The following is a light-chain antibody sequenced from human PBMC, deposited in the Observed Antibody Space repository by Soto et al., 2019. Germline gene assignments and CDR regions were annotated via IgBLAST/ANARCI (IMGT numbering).Light chain of an antibody. V-gene: IGKV3-11*01. CDR3: QQRRNWPPLT. CDR1: ESVDIY. CDR2: HAS. Sequence: ETVLTQSPATLSLSPGERATLSCRASESVDIYLAWYQQKPGQAPRLLIYHASNRATGIPARFSGSGSGTDFTLTISSLEPEDSAVDYCQQRRNWPPLTFGGGTRVEIK. J-gene: IGKJ4*01.